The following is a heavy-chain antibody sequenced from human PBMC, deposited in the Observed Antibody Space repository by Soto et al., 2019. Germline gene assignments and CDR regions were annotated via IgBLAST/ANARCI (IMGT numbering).Heavy chain of an antibody. V-gene: IGHV1-18*04. CDR2: ISAYNGNT. Sequence: ASVKVSCKASGYTFTSYGISWVRQAPGQGLEWMGWISAYNGNTNYAQKLQGRVTMTTDTSTSTAYMELRSLRSDDTAVYYCAREKGVVRDIFYYYYGMDVWGQGTTVTVSS. D-gene: IGHD2-2*01. CDR1: GYTFTSYG. J-gene: IGHJ6*02. CDR3: AREKGVVRDIFYYYYGMDV.